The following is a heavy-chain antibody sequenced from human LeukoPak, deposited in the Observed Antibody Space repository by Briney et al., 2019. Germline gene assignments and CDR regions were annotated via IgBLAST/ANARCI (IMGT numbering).Heavy chain of an antibody. Sequence: GGSLRLSCAASGFTSSDYYMSWIRQAPGKGLEWVSYISSSGSTIYYADSVKGRFTISRDNAKNSLYLQMNSLRAEDTAVYYCARDLYDYVWGSYRTIDYWGQGTLVTVSS. CDR3: ARDLYDYVWGSYRTIDY. CDR2: ISSSGSTI. J-gene: IGHJ4*02. V-gene: IGHV3-11*01. CDR1: GFTSSDYY. D-gene: IGHD3-16*02.